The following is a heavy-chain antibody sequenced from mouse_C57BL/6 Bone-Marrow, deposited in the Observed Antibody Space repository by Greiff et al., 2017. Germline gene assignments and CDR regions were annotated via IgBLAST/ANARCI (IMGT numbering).Heavy chain of an antibody. V-gene: IGHV1-26*01. CDR1: GYTFTDYY. J-gene: IGHJ2*01. CDR2: INPNNGGT. Sequence: VQLQQSGPELVKPGASVKISCKASGYTFTDYYMNWVKQSHGKSLEWIGDINPNNGGTSYNQKFKGKATLTVDTSSSTAYMELRSLTSEDSAVYYCARKDGGDYFDYWGQGTTLTVTS. D-gene: IGHD2-3*01. CDR3: ARKDGGDYFDY.